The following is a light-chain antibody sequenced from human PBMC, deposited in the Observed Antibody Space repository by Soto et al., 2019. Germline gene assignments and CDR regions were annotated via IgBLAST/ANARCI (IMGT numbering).Light chain of an antibody. CDR2: EAS. CDR1: QSIGLW. Sequence: DIQMTQSPSTLSASVGDRVTITCRASQSIGLWLAWYQQKPGKAPKVLIYEASSLESGVPSRFSGSGSGTEFTLTISSLQPDDFATYYCQQYSTYSRCTFGQGTKLEIK. CDR3: QQYSTYSRCT. J-gene: IGKJ2*02. V-gene: IGKV1-5*03.